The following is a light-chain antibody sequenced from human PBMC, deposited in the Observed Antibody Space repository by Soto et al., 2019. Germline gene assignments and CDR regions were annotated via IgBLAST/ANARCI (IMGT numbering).Light chain of an antibody. CDR2: EAN. CDR1: SSDVGNFNL. V-gene: IGLV2-23*01. CDR3: CSYAGSSTYV. Sequence: QSALTQPASVSGSPGQSITISCTGTSSDVGNFNLVSWYQQHPGKAPKLMIYEANKRPSGVSGRFSGSKSGNTASLTISGLRSEDEADYHCCSYAGSSTYVFGTGTKLTVL. J-gene: IGLJ1*01.